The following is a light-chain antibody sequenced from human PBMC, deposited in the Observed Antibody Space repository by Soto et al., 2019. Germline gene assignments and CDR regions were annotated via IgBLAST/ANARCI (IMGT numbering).Light chain of an antibody. CDR2: AAS. J-gene: IGKJ1*01. CDR1: QGISTY. Sequence: DIPMTQSPSSLSASVGDRVTITCRASQGISTYLVWYQQKPGTVPKLLIFAASTLQSGVPSRFSCSGSGTDFTLTISSLQPEDVATYYCQNYNGAPWTFGQGTKVEIK. CDR3: QNYNGAPWT. V-gene: IGKV1-27*01.